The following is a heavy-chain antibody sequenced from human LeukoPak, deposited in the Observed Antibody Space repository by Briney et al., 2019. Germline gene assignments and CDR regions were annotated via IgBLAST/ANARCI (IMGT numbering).Heavy chain of an antibody. Sequence: GGSLRLPCAASGFTFSSYGMHWVRQAPGKGLEWVAFIRYDGSNKYYTDSVKGRFTISRDNSKNTLYLQMNSLRAEDTAVYYCAKPHSYGDYSPFDYWGQGTLVTVSS. D-gene: IGHD4-17*01. J-gene: IGHJ4*02. CDR1: GFTFSSYG. CDR3: AKPHSYGDYSPFDY. V-gene: IGHV3-30*02. CDR2: IRYDGSNK.